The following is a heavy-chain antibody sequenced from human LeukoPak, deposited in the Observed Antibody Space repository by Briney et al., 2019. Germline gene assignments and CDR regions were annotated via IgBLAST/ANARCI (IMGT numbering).Heavy chain of an antibody. CDR2: MSSSDDGR. CDR1: GFSFSSYA. D-gene: IGHD3-16*01. J-gene: IGHJ4*02. Sequence: GGSLRLSCATSGFSFSSYAMSWVRQAPGKGLEWVSAMSSSDDGRYYAASVRGRFTISRDTSRSTLYLQMNSLRAEDTAVYYCAKDGGSLGEVRDWGQGTLVTVSS. CDR3: AKDGGSLGEVRD. V-gene: IGHV3-23*01.